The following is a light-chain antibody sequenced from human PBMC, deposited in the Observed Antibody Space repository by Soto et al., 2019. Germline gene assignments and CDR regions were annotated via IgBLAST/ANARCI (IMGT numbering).Light chain of an antibody. J-gene: IGKJ5*01. V-gene: IGKV1-39*01. CDR3: QQSYTTPLIT. CDR1: ETIGTY. CDR2: AAS. Sequence: DFHMTQSPSSLSASVGDTVTITCRASETIGTYLNWYQQKPGKAPKLLIYAASSLQSGIPSRFSGSGSGTDFTLTISSLQPEDFATYYCQQSYTTPLITFGQGTRLEIK.